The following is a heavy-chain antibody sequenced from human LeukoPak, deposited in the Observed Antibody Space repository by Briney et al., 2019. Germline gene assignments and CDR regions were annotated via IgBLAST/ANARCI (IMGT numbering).Heavy chain of an antibody. D-gene: IGHD3-22*01. CDR3: AKDAYYYDSSGYYGDAFDI. V-gene: IGHV3-23*01. Sequence: PGGSLRLSCAASGFTFSSYAMSWVRQAPGKGLEWVSAICGSGGSTYYADSVKGRFTISRDNSKNTLYLQMNSLRAEDTAVYYCAKDAYYYDSSGYYGDAFDIWGQGTMVTVSS. CDR1: GFTFSSYA. CDR2: ICGSGGST. J-gene: IGHJ3*02.